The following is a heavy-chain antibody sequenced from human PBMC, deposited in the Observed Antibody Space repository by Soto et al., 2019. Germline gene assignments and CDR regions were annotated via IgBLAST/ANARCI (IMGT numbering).Heavy chain of an antibody. Sequence: SETLSLTCTVAGGSISSSSYYWGWIRQPPGKGLEWTGSIYYSGSTDYNPSLKSRVTISVDTSKNQFSLKLSSVTAADTAVYYCARPYYDSSGYYFYFDYWGQGTLVTVSS. J-gene: IGHJ4*02. CDR3: ARPYYDSSGYYFYFDY. CDR1: GGSISSSSYY. D-gene: IGHD3-22*01. CDR2: IYYSGST. V-gene: IGHV4-39*01.